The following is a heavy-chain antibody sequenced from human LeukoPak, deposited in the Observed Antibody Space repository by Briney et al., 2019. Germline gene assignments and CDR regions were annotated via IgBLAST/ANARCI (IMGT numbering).Heavy chain of an antibody. V-gene: IGHV3-33*01. J-gene: IGHJ4*02. D-gene: IGHD6-13*01. Sequence: GRSLRFSCAASGFTFSSYGMPWVRQAPGKGLEWVGVIWYDGSNKYYADSVKGRFTISGDNSKNTLYLQMNSLRAEDTAVYYCARDRDSSIVGTMDYWGQGTLVTVSS. CDR1: GFTFSSYG. CDR3: ARDRDSSIVGTMDY. CDR2: IWYDGSNK.